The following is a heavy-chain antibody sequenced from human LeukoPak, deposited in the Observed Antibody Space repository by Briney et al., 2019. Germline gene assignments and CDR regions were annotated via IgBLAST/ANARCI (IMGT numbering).Heavy chain of an antibody. V-gene: IGHV3-74*01. CDR2: INTDGSSA. CDR3: ARDIPPSPSKVFDY. Sequence: GGSLRLSCAASGFTFSTYAMSWVRQTPGKGLVWVSRINTDGSSASYADSVKGRFTISRDNAKNTLFLQMNSLRAEDTAVYYCARDIPPSPSKVFDYWGQGTLVTVSS. J-gene: IGHJ4*02. D-gene: IGHD2-2*01. CDR1: GFTFSTYA.